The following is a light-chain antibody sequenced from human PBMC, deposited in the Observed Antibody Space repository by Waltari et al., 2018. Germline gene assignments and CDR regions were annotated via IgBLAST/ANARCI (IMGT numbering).Light chain of an antibody. Sequence: EIVLTQSPVTLSLSPGEIATLACRASQGVGSYLAWYQQKAGQAPRLLFYDASNGATGIPAWFSGSWSGTDFTLTISSLEPEDFAIYYCQQRSTWPLTFGGGSKVEI. CDR3: QQRSTWPLT. V-gene: IGKV3-11*01. J-gene: IGKJ4*01. CDR1: QGVGSY. CDR2: DAS.